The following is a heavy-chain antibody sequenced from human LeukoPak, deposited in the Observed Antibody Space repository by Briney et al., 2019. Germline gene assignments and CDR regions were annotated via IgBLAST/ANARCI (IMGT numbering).Heavy chain of an antibody. Sequence: ASETLSLTCTVSGGSISSSSYYWGWIRQPPGKGLEWIGTIYYTGSPTFYSPSLKSRVTMSVDTSKNHFSLKLTSVTAADTAVYYCARDFLRDYGDPFDSWGQGTLVTVSS. CDR2: IYYTGSPT. V-gene: IGHV4-39*07. D-gene: IGHD4-17*01. CDR1: GGSISSSSYY. J-gene: IGHJ4*02. CDR3: ARDFLRDYGDPFDS.